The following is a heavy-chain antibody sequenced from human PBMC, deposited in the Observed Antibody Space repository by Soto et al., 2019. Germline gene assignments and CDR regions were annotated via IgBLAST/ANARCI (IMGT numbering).Heavy chain of an antibody. CDR2: ITDKRYNYAT. V-gene: IGHV3-73*02. J-gene: IGHJ6*02. CDR3: HSDFWNGFSPD. CDR1: GFIFRDSA. D-gene: IGHD3-3*01. Sequence: DVQLMESGGGLVRPGDSLKLSCAASGFIFRDSAVHWVRQASGKGPEWIGRITDKRYNYATAYAASVKGRFTVSREDSISVGYLQMDNLKVEDTATYYCHSDFWNGFSPDWDQGTTVIVSS.